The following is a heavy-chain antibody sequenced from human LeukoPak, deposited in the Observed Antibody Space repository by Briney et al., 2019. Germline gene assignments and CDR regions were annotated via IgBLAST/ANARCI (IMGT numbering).Heavy chain of an antibody. D-gene: IGHD4-17*01. CDR1: GYTFTSYD. CDR2: MNPNSGNT. V-gene: IGHV1-8*01. CDR3: ATPSRTEDGDYGVC. J-gene: IGHJ4*02. Sequence: ASVKVSCKASGYTFTSYDINWVRQATGQGLEWMGWMNPNSGNTGYAQKFQGRVTMTRNTSISTAYMELSSLRSEDTAVYYCATPSRTEDGDYGVCWGQGTLVTVSS.